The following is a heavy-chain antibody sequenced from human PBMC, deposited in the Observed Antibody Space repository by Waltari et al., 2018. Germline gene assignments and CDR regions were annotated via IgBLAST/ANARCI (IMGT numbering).Heavy chain of an antibody. CDR1: GYTFTSYD. CDR3: ARGLPELRLLGRPPDY. Sequence: QVQLVQSGAEVKKPGASVKVSCKASGYTFTSYDINWVRQDTGQGLEWMGWMNPNSGNTGYAQKFQGRVTMTRNTSISTAYMELSSLRSEDTAVYYCARGLPELRLLGRPPDYWGQGTLVTVSS. D-gene: IGHD3-3*01. V-gene: IGHV1-8*01. CDR2: MNPNSGNT. J-gene: IGHJ4*02.